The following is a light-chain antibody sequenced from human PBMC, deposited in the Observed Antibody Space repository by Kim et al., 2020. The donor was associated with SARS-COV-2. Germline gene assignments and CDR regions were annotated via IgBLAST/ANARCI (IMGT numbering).Light chain of an antibody. Sequence: PEERATLSWKASQNVISMSVNWYQKKPGQAPRLLIYDAYRRSTGVPDRFRGSVSGTDFTLTSSRLEPDDFAVYHCQQYGSLPWTFGQGTKVDIK. CDR2: DAY. CDR1: QNVISMS. CDR3: QQYGSLPWT. V-gene: IGKV3-20*01. J-gene: IGKJ1*01.